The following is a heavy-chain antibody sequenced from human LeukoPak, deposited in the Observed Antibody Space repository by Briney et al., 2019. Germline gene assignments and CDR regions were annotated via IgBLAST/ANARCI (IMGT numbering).Heavy chain of an antibody. D-gene: IGHD6-6*01. CDR2: NIPIFGTA. V-gene: IGHV1-69*13. CDR3: ARLPLRSIAVGYYGMDV. CDR1: GGTFSSYA. J-gene: IGHJ6*02. Sequence: SVKVSCKASGGTFSSYAISWVRQAPGQGLEWMGGNIPIFGTANYAQKFQGRVTITADESTSTAYMELSSLRSEDTAVYYCARLPLRSIAVGYYGMDVWGQGTTVTVSS.